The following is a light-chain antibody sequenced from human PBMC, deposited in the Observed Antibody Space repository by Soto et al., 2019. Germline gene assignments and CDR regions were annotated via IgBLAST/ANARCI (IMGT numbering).Light chain of an antibody. V-gene: IGKV1-5*03. J-gene: IGKJ2*01. CDR3: QQYNRFST. Sequence: DVQVTQSPSTLSASIGDRVTITCRASQSVRRWLAWYQQKPGEAPKLLISEASTLESGVSSRFSGSGSETEFTLTISSLQPDDSATYFCQQYNRFSTFGQGTKVEIK. CDR2: EAS. CDR1: QSVRRW.